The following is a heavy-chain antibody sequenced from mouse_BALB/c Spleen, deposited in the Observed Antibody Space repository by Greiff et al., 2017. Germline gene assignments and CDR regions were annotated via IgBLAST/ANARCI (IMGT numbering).Heavy chain of an antibody. J-gene: IGHJ1*01. Sequence: EVQLQQSGPELVKPGASVKVSCKASGYAFTSYNMYWVKQSHGKSLEWIGYIDPYNGGTSYNQKFKGKATLTVDKSSSTAYMHLNSLTSEDSAVYYCARASNYYGSSYWYFDVWGAGTTVTVSS. V-gene: IGHV1S135*01. CDR2: IDPYNGGT. CDR3: ARASNYYGSSYWYFDV. D-gene: IGHD1-1*01. CDR1: GYAFTSYN.